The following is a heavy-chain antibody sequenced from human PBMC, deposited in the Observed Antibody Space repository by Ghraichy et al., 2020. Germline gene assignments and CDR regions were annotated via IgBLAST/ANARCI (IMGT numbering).Heavy chain of an antibody. V-gene: IGHV2-70*01. Sequence: SGPTLVQPTQTLTLTCTFSGFSLSTSGMCVSWIRQPPGKALEWLALIDWDDDKYYSTSLKTRLTISKDTSNNQVVLTMTNMDPVDTATYYCARILRTTMDYYYYGMDVWGQGTTVTVSS. J-gene: IGHJ6*02. CDR1: GFSLSTSGMC. CDR3: ARILRTTMDYYYYGMDV. CDR2: IDWDDDK. D-gene: IGHD4-23*01.